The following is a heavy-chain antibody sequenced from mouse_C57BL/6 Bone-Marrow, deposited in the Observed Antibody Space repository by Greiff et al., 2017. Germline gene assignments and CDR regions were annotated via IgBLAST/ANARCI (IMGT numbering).Heavy chain of an antibody. J-gene: IGHJ4*01. CDR2: IYPGNSDT. Sequence: EVQLQQSGTVLARPGASVKMSCKTSGYTFTSYWMHWVKQRPGQGLEWIGAIYPGNSDTSYNQKFKGKAKLTAVTSASTAYMELSSLTNEDSAVYYGTRWRDYGSPMDYWGQGTSVTVSS. D-gene: IGHD1-1*01. CDR3: TRWRDYGSPMDY. CDR1: GYTFTSYW. V-gene: IGHV1-5*01.